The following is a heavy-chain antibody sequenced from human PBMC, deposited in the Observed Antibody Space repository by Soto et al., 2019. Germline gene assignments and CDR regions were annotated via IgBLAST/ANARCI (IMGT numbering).Heavy chain of an antibody. CDR2: ISYDGSNK. CDR3: ASFRAPAAVAGISPFDY. Sequence: QVQLVESGGGVVQPGRSLRLSCAASGFTFSSYAMHWVRQAPGKGLEWVAVISYDGSNKYYADSVKGRFTISRDNSKNTLYLQMNSLRAEDTAVYYCASFRAPAAVAGISPFDYWGQGTLVTVSS. CDR1: GFTFSSYA. J-gene: IGHJ4*02. D-gene: IGHD6-19*01. V-gene: IGHV3-30-3*01.